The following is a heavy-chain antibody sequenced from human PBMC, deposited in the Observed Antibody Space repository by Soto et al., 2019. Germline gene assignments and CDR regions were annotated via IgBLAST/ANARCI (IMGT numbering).Heavy chain of an antibody. CDR2: MYHSGST. V-gene: IGHV4-30-2*05. J-gene: IGHJ5*02. Sequence: SETLSLTCAVSGGSISSGGYSWSWIRQPPGKGLEWIGYMYHSGSTYYNPSLKGRVTISIDTSASTAYMELGRLRPEDMAVYYCARSPMNRGVIGAFDPWGQGTLVTVSS. CDR3: ARSPMNRGVIGAFDP. D-gene: IGHD3-10*01. CDR1: GGSISSGGYS.